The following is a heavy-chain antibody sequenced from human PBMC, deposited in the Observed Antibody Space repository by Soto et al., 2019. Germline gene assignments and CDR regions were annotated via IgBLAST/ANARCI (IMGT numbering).Heavy chain of an antibody. CDR1: GFTFSSYA. J-gene: IGHJ6*02. Sequence: PGGSLRLSCAASGFTFSSYAMHWVRQAPGKGLEWVAVISYDGSNKYYADSVKGRFTISRDNSKNTLYLQMNSLRAEDTAVYHCARGSQYYDILTGYYNYYYYYGMDVWGQGTTVTVSS. V-gene: IGHV3-30-3*01. CDR3: ARGSQYYDILTGYYNYYYYYGMDV. CDR2: ISYDGSNK. D-gene: IGHD3-9*01.